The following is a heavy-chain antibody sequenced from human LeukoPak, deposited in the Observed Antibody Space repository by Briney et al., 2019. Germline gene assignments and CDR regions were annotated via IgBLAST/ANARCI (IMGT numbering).Heavy chain of an antibody. Sequence: GGSLRLSCAASGLTISNNFMGWVRQAPGKGLEWVSLIYSGGSTYSADSVKGRFTISRDNSKNTLHLQMNSLRAEDTAVYNCARDTDYYGSGRHGYFDHWGQGTLVTVSS. V-gene: IGHV3-66*01. CDR3: ARDTDYYGSGRHGYFDH. D-gene: IGHD3-10*01. J-gene: IGHJ1*01. CDR2: IYSGGST. CDR1: GLTISNNF.